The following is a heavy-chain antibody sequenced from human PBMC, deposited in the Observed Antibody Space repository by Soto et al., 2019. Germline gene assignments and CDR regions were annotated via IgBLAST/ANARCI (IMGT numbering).Heavy chain of an antibody. V-gene: IGHV3-23*01. Sequence: GGSLRLSCAASGFTFINYAMSWVRQAPGKGLEWVSAISGSGGSTYYADSVKGRFAISRDHSKNTLYLQMNSLRAEDTAVYYCAKCHSGGSCYNGFDYWGQGTLVTVSS. CDR3: AKCHSGGSCYNGFDY. CDR1: GFTFINYA. D-gene: IGHD2-15*01. CDR2: ISGSGGST. J-gene: IGHJ4*02.